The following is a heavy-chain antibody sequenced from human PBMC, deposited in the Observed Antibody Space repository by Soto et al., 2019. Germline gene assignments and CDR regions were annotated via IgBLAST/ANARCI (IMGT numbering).Heavy chain of an antibody. V-gene: IGHV4-59*08. J-gene: IGHJ6*03. CDR3: ASLGRDYYYYYYMDV. Sequence: QVQLQESGPGLVKPSETLSLTCTVSGGSISSYYWSWIRQPPGKGLEWIGYIYYSGSTNYNPSLKRRVTISVDTSKNQFALKLSSVTAADTTVYYCASLGRDYYYYYYMDVWGKGTTVTVSS. CDR2: IYYSGST. CDR1: GGSISSYY. D-gene: IGHD1-26*01.